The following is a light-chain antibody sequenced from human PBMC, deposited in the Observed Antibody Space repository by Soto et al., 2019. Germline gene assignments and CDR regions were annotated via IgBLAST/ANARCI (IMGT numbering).Light chain of an antibody. CDR3: QQYGTSPGT. J-gene: IGKJ1*01. CDR1: QSVSSRY. CDR2: GAS. V-gene: IGKV3-20*01. Sequence: EIVMPQSPAPLSVVPGERSTLSCMASQSVSSRYLAWYQQKPGQAPRLLIYGASNRATGIPDRFSGSGSGTDFTLTISRLEPEDFAIYYCQQYGTSPGTFGQGTKVDIK.